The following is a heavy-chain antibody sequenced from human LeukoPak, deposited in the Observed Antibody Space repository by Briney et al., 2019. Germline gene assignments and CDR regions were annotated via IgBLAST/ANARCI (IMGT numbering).Heavy chain of an antibody. CDR3: ARVILGYSYGLDN. Sequence: PSETLSLTCAVYGGSFSGYFWSWLRQPPGKGLEWIGEINHSGSTNYNPSLKSRVTISVDTSKNQFFLKLSSVTAADTAMYYCARVILGYSYGLDNWGQGTLVTVSS. V-gene: IGHV4-34*01. CDR2: INHSGST. J-gene: IGHJ4*02. D-gene: IGHD5-18*01. CDR1: GGSFSGYF.